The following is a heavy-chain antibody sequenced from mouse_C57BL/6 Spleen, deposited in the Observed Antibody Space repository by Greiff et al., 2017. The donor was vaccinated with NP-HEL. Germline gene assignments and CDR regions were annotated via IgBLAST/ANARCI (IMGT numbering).Heavy chain of an antibody. CDR2: ISYDGSN. J-gene: IGHJ3*01. V-gene: IGHV3-6*01. CDR3: ARDDWDRFAY. D-gene: IGHD4-1*01. CDR1: GYSITSGYY. Sequence: EVQLQQSGPGLVKPSQSLSLTCSVTGYSITSGYYWNWIRQFPGNKLEWMGYISYDGSNNYNPSLKNRISITRDTSKNQFFLKLNSVTTEDTATYYCARDDWDRFAYWGQGTLVTVSA.